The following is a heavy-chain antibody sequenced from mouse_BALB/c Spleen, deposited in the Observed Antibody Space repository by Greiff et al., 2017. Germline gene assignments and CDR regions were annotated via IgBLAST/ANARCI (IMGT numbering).Heavy chain of an antibody. D-gene: IGHD1-1*01. CDR3: ARLATVVATDYFDY. Sequence: QVQLQQSGAELVRPGSSVKISCKASGYAFSSYWMNWVKQRPGQGLEWIGQIYPGDGDTNYNGKFKGKATLTADKSSSTAYMQLSSLTSEDSAVYFCARLATVVATDYFDYWGQGTTLTVSS. J-gene: IGHJ2*01. V-gene: IGHV1-80*01. CDR2: IYPGDGDT. CDR1: GYAFSSYW.